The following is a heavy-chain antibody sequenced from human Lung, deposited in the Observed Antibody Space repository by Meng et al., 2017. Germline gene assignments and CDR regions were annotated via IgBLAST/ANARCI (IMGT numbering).Heavy chain of an antibody. Sequence: QVQLQESSPGLVNPYQALSLTCTVSGGSISRRNYYWRWIRQPPGKGLEWSGHIYNSGSTYYNPSLKSRITISVDTSKNQFSLKLSSVTAADTAVYYCARGQKGYFDLWGRGTLVTVSS. J-gene: IGHJ2*01. CDR1: GGSISRRNYY. CDR3: ARGQKGYFDL. V-gene: IGHV4-30-4*01. CDR2: IYNSGST.